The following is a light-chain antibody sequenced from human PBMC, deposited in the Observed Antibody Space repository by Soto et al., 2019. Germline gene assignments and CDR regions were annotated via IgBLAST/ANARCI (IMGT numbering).Light chain of an antibody. CDR2: AAS. CDR3: QQYDKAPQT. J-gene: IGKJ2*01. CDR1: QYMTRTY. V-gene: IGKV3-20*01. Sequence: EIVLTQSPGTLSLSPGERATLSCRASQYMTRTYIAWYQQKPGQAPRLLIYAASNRATGIPDKFSGSGSGTDYSLTITRLATEDSAVYYCQQYDKAPQTFGQGTKVEIK.